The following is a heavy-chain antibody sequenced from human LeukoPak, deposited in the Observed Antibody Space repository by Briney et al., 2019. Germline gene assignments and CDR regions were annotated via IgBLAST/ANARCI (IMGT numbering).Heavy chain of an antibody. J-gene: IGHJ4*02. CDR2: ISYDGSNK. Sequence: GGSLRPSCAASEFTFSSYAMPWVRQAPGKGLEWVAVISYDGSNKYYADSVKGRFTISRDYSKNTLYLQMNSLRAEDTAVYYCAKLWGGYYGSETFDYWGQGTLVTVSS. CDR1: EFTFSSYA. CDR3: AKLWGGYYGSETFDY. V-gene: IGHV3-30-3*02. D-gene: IGHD3-3*01.